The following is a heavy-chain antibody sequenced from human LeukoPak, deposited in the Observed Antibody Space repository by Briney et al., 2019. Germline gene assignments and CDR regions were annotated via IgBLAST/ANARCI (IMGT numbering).Heavy chain of an antibody. D-gene: IGHD5-12*01. CDR2: ISWNSGSI. V-gene: IGHV3-9*01. CDR3: AKDKLDIVATITIGYFDY. CDR1: GFTFDDYA. J-gene: IGHJ4*02. Sequence: PGGSLRLSCAASGFTFDDYAMHWVRQAPGKGLEWVSGISWNSGSIGYADSVKGRFTTSRDNAKNSLYLQMNSLRAEDTALYYCAKDKLDIVATITIGYFDYWGQGTLVTVSS.